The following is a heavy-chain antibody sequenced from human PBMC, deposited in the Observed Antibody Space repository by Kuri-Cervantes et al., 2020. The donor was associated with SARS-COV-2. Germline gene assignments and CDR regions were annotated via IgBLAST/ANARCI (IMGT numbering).Heavy chain of an antibody. J-gene: IGHJ4*02. Sequence: GESLKISCEGSGYTFSDYWIGWVRQMPGKGLEWMGIIYPSDSDTRYNPSFEGQVTISADKSISTAYLQWSSLKASDTAMYYCARKDSSSLDYWGQGTLVTVSS. CDR1: GYTFSDYW. CDR3: ARKDSSSLDY. V-gene: IGHV5-51*01. D-gene: IGHD6-13*01. CDR2: IYPSDSDT.